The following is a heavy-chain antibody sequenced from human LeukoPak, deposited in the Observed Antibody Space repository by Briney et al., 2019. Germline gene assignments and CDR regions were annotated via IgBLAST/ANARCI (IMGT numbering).Heavy chain of an antibody. CDR3: ARGSSRPDY. CDR1: GGSISSYY. Sequence: SETLSLTCTVSGGSISSYYWSWIRQPPGKGLEWIGDVYYSGSTNSNPSLKSRVTISVDTSKNQFSLKLSSVTAADTAVYYCARGSSRPDYWGQGTLVTVSS. J-gene: IGHJ4*02. V-gene: IGHV4-59*12. CDR2: VYYSGST.